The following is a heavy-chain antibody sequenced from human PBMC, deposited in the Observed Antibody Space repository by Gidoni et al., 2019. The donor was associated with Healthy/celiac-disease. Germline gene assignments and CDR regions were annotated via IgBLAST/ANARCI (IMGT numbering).Heavy chain of an antibody. D-gene: IGHD3-16*01. J-gene: IGHJ6*04. CDR2: IIPIFGTA. Sequence: QVQLVQSGAEVKKPGSSVKVSCKASGGTFSSYAISWVRQAPGQGLEWMGGIIPIFGTANYAQQFQGRVTITADESTSTAYMELSSLRSEDTAVYYCARARGRSLGRLGLYYYDYGMDVWGKGTTVTVSS. CDR3: ARARGRSLGRLGLYYYDYGMDV. CDR1: GGTFSSYA. V-gene: IGHV1-69*01.